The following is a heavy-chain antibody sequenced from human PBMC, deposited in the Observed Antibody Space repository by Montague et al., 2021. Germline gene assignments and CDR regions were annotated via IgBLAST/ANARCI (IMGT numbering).Heavy chain of an antibody. CDR3: TRDPRYSLSWSFDY. J-gene: IGHJ4*02. V-gene: IGHV6-1*01. Sequence: CAISGDSDAVDAVRCKSEEQSPEIEFPWLGVCYYLPKRYYDYAVSVKSRMTISPDTSKNQFSLQLSSVTPEDRAVYYCTRDPRYSLSWSFDYWGQGTLVTVSS. D-gene: IGHD6-13*01. CDR1: GDSDAVDAVR. CDR2: CYYLPKRYY.